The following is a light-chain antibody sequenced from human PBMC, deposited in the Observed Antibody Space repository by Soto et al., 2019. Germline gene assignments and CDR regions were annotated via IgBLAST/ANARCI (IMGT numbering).Light chain of an antibody. V-gene: IGLV2-14*01. Sequence: QSALTQPASVSGSPGQSITFSCTGTSSDVGGYNYVSWYQQHPGKAPKLMIYDVSSRPSGVSNRFSGSKSGNTASLTISGLQAEDEADYYCSSYSSSSTLVVFGGGTKVTVL. CDR1: SSDVGGYNY. CDR3: SSYSSSSTLVV. CDR2: DVS. J-gene: IGLJ2*01.